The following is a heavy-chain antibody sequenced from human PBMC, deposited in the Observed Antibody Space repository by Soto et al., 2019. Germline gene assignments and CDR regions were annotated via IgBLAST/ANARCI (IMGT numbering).Heavy chain of an antibody. Sequence: QVQLVQSGAEVKKPGASVKVSCKASGYTFTSYDINWVRQATGQGLEWMGWMNPNSGNTGYAQKFKGSVTMTRNTSISTAYMELRSLISEDTAVYYCAREWYSSGLPYYYYGMDVWGQGTTVTVSS. CDR3: AREWYSSGLPYYYYGMDV. J-gene: IGHJ6*02. D-gene: IGHD6-19*01. V-gene: IGHV1-8*01. CDR1: GYTFTSYD. CDR2: MNPNSGNT.